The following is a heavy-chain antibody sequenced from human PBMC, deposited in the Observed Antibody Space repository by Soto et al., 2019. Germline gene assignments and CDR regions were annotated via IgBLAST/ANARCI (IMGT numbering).Heavy chain of an antibody. Sequence: PGGSLRLSCDASGFTFDNYGMHWVRQAPGKGLEWVIVISFDGRNTDYADSVKGRFTISRDNSKNTVYLQMTSLRVEDTAVYYCVKQPGPVSYYKVGSGGLFDHWGLGTLVTVSS. CDR1: GFTFDNYG. V-gene: IGHV3-30*18. J-gene: IGHJ4*02. CDR2: ISFDGRNT. D-gene: IGHD3-10*01. CDR3: VKQPGPVSYYKVGSGGLFDH.